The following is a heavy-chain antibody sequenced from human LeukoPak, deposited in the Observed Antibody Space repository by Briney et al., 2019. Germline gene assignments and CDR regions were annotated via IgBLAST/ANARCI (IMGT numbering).Heavy chain of an antibody. V-gene: IGHV3-7*01. CDR1: GFTFSSYW. J-gene: IGHJ5*02. D-gene: IGHD6-19*01. Sequence: GGSLRLSCAASGFTFSSYWMSWVRQAPGKGLEWVANIKQDGSEKYYVDSVKGRFTISRDNAKTSLYLQMNSLRAEATAVYYCARDFSSSGPKWFDPWGQGTLVTVSS. CDR3: ARDFSSSGPKWFDP. CDR2: IKQDGSEK.